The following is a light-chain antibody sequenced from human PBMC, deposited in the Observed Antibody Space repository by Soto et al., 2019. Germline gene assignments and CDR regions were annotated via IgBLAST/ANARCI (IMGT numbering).Light chain of an antibody. V-gene: IGLV2-14*01. CDR1: SSDVGGYNY. Sequence: QSALTQPASVSGSPGPSITISCTGTSSDVGGYNYVSWYQQHPGKAPKLMISEVSNRPSGVSNRFSGSKSGNTASLTISGLQAEDEADYYCSSYTSSSTLWVFGGGTKLTVL. CDR3: SSYTSSSTLWV. J-gene: IGLJ3*02. CDR2: EVS.